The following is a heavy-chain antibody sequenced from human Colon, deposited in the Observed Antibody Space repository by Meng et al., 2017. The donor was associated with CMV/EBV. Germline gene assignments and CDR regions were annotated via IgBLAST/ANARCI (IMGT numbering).Heavy chain of an antibody. CDR3: AKHEAARPGFRPDF. CDR1: GYIFTNYW. D-gene: IGHD6-6*01. V-gene: IGHV5-51*01. Sequence: GGSLRLSCQASGYIFTNYWIGWVRQMPGKGLEWMGIIYPGNSRIRYSPSFQGQVTISADKSINTAYLQWTTLKASDSAMYFCAKHEAARPGFRPDFWGQGTLVTVSS. J-gene: IGHJ4*02. CDR2: IYPGNSRI.